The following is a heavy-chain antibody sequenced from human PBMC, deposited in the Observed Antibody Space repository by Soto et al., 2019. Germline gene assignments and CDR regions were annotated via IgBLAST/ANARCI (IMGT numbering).Heavy chain of an antibody. CDR3: ARTQAAMVRGSTFDY. J-gene: IGHJ4*02. CDR1: GGSISSGGYY. Sequence: QVQLQESGPGLVKPSQTLSLTCTVSGGSISSGGYYWSWIRQHPGKGLEWIGYIYYSGSTDYNPSLKSRVTRSVDTSKNQFSRKLSSVTAADTAVYYCARTQAAMVRGSTFDYWGQGTLVTVSS. D-gene: IGHD3-10*01. CDR2: IYYSGST. V-gene: IGHV4-31*03.